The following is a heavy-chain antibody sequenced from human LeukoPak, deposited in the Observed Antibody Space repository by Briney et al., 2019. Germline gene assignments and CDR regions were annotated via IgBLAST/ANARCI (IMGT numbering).Heavy chain of an antibody. D-gene: IGHD3-22*01. Sequence: PGGSLRLSCAASGFTFSSYWMHWARQAPGKGLVWVSRINSDGSSTGYADSVKGRFTISRDNAKNTLYLQMNSLRAEDTAVYYCASHSGYYYDSSGYELDYWGQGTLVTVSS. J-gene: IGHJ4*02. V-gene: IGHV3-74*01. CDR1: GFTFSSYW. CDR3: ASHSGYYYDSSGYELDY. CDR2: INSDGSST.